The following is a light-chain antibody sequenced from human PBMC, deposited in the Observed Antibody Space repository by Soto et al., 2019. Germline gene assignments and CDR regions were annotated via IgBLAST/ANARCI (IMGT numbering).Light chain of an antibody. V-gene: IGKV1-39*01. CDR1: QFISTY. J-gene: IGKJ4*01. Sequence: DIQMTQSPSSLSASVGDSVTISCRASQFISTYLNWYQQKRGKAPKLLIYAASSLQRGVPSRFRGSGSGTDFTLTISSLQPEDFATYYCQQSHSAPLTFVGGTKVEIK. CDR2: AAS. CDR3: QQSHSAPLT.